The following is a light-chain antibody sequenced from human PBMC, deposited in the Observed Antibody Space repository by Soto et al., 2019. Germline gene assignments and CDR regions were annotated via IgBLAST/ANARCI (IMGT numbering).Light chain of an antibody. V-gene: IGKV3-15*01. CDR2: GAS. CDR1: QSVISS. CDR3: QHYNNWLGT. J-gene: IGKJ4*01. Sequence: EIVVTQSPALLSVSPGERVTLSCRASQSVISSIAWYQQKLGQAPRLLIYGASTRATGIPARFRGSGSGTEFFLTISSLQSEDFAMYYCQHYNNWLGTFGGGTKVEIK.